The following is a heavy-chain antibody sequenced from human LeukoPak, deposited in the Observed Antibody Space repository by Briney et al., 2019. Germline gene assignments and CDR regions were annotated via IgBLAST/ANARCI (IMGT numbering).Heavy chain of an antibody. CDR1: GGSISNDY. CDR3: ARLSAVAGNWASGY. J-gene: IGHJ4*02. V-gene: IGHV4-59*12. Sequence: SETLSLTCTVSGGSISNDYWSWIRQPPGKGLEWIGYIYYSGSTSYNPSLKSRLTISVHTSKNQLSLKLSSVTAADTAVYYCARLSAVAGNWASGYWGQGTLVTVSS. CDR2: IYYSGST. D-gene: IGHD6-19*01.